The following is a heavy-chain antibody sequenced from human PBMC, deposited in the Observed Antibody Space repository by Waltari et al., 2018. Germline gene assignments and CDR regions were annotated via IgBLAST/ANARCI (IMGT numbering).Heavy chain of an antibody. CDR2: IYHSGST. CDR3: AKARVQWLVQFDY. Sequence: QVQLQESGPGLVKPSETLSLTCTVSGYSISSGYYWGWIRQPPGKGLEWIGSIYHSGSTYYNPSLKSRVTISVDTSKNQFSLKLSSVTAADTAVYYCAKARVQWLVQFDYWGQGTLVTVSS. CDR1: GYSISSGYY. D-gene: IGHD6-19*01. V-gene: IGHV4-38-2*02. J-gene: IGHJ4*02.